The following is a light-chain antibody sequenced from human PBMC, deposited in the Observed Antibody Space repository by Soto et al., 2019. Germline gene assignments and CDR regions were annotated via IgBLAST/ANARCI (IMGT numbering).Light chain of an antibody. CDR3: QQYNRYSRT. Sequence: GDRVTITCRASQTISSWLAWYQQKPGKAPNLLIYDASTLESGVPSRFSGSESGTEFTLTISSLQPDDFATYYCQQYNRYSRTFGQGTKVDIK. J-gene: IGKJ1*01. CDR1: QTISSW. CDR2: DAS. V-gene: IGKV1-5*01.